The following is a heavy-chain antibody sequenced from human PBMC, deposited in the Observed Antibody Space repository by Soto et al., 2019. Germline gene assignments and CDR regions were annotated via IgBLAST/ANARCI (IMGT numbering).Heavy chain of an antibody. CDR1: GGSISDYY. D-gene: IGHD1-26*01. CDR2: GHYSGTP. V-gene: IGHV4-59*01. CDR3: ARGVGATHFDY. Sequence: SETLSLTCTVSGGSISDYYWTWIRQPPGKGLEWIGYGHYSGTPNYNPSLKSRVTVSVATSKNQLSLTLSSVTAADTAVYYCARGVGATHFDYWGQGTLVTVSS. J-gene: IGHJ4*02.